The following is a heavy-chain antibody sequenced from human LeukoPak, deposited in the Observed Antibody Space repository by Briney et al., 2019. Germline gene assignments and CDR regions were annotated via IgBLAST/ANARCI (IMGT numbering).Heavy chain of an antibody. V-gene: IGHV1-46*01. CDR3: ARDRSPMTTVNGMDV. Sequence: ASVKVSCKASGYTFTSYFMHWVRQAPGQGLEWMGIINPSGGSTSYAQKFQGRVTMTRDTSTSTVYMELSSLRSEDTAVYYCARDRSPMTTVNGMDVWGQGTTVTVS. D-gene: IGHD4-11*01. J-gene: IGHJ6*02. CDR1: GYTFTSYF. CDR2: INPSGGST.